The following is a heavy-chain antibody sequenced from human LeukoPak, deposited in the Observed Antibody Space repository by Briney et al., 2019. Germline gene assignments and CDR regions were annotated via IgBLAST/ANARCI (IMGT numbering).Heavy chain of an antibody. CDR2: ISAYNGNT. V-gene: IGHV1-18*01. CDR3: AREGDYDFWSGYSDY. D-gene: IGHD3-3*01. J-gene: IGHJ4*02. CDR1: GYTSTSYG. Sequence: ASVKVSCKASGYTSTSYGISWVRQAPGQGLEWMGWISAYNGNTNYAQKLQGRVTMTTDTSTSTAYMELRSLRSDDTAVYYCAREGDYDFWSGYSDYWGQGTLVTVSS.